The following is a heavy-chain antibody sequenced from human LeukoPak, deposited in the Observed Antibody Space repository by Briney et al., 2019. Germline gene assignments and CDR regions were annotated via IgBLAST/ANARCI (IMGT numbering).Heavy chain of an antibody. D-gene: IGHD6-6*01. V-gene: IGHV3-33*01. CDR2: IWYDGSNK. Sequence: GRSLRLSCAASGFTFSSYGMHWVRQAPGKGLEWVAVIWYDGSNKYYADSVKGRFTISKDNSKNTLYLQMNSLRAEDTAVYYCARRPRPAADPRQYYYYYGMDVWGQGTTVTVSS. CDR1: GFTFSSYG. CDR3: ARRPRPAADPRQYYYYYGMDV. J-gene: IGHJ6*02.